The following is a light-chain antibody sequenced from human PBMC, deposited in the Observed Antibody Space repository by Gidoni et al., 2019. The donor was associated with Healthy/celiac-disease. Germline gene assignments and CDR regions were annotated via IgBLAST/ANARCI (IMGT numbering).Light chain of an antibody. CDR1: SLRSYY. CDR2: DKN. Sequence: VSLGQTGTITCPGDSLRSYYASWYQQKPGQAPLLVIYDKNNRPSGIPDRFSGSSSGNTASLTITGAQAEAEADYYCNSRDSSGNRVFGTGTKVTVL. J-gene: IGLJ1*01. V-gene: IGLV3-19*01. CDR3: NSRDSSGNRV.